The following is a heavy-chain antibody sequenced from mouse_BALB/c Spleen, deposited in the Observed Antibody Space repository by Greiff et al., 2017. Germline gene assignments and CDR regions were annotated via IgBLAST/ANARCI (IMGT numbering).Heavy chain of an antibody. CDR2: ISSGSSTI. CDR1: GSTFSSFG. J-gene: IGHJ4*01. CDR3: ARGGVPHVYYAMDY. D-gene: IGHD2-14*01. Sequence: DVQLVVESGGGLVQPGGSRKLSCAASGSTFSSFGMHWVRQAPEKGLEWVAYISSGSSTIYYADTVKGRFTISRDNPKNTLFLQMTSLRSEDTAMYYCARGGVPHVYYAMDYWGQGTSVTVSS. V-gene: IGHV5-17*02.